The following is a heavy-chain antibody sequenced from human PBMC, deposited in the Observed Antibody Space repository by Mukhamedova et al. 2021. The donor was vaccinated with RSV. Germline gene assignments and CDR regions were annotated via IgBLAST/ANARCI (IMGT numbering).Heavy chain of an antibody. D-gene: IGHD3-10*01. CDR3: ARDLTYFYGSGSPPYFDY. V-gene: IGHV3-49*02. CDR2: ITRKTYGGTT. Sequence: MSWVRQAPGKGLEWIGFITRKTYGGTTEYAASVKGRFTISRDDSKSIAYLEMNSLKIEDTALYYCARDLTYFYGSGSPPYFDY. J-gene: IGHJ4*01.